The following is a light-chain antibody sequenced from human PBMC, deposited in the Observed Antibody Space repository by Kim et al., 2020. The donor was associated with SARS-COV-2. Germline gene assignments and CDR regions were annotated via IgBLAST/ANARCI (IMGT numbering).Light chain of an antibody. J-gene: IGLJ3*02. V-gene: IGLV2-14*03. CDR2: DVS. Sequence: GQSITISCAGTSSDFGGYNYVSWYQQHPGKAPKLMIYDVSNRPSGVSNRFSGSKSGNTASLTISGLQAEDEADYYCSSYASSSNWVFGGGTQLTVL. CDR3: SSYASSSNWV. CDR1: SSDFGGYNY.